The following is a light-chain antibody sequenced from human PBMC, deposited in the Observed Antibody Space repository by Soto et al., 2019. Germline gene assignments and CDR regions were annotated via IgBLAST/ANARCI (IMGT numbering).Light chain of an antibody. CDR1: RSISNW. CDR2: DAS. J-gene: IGKJ1*01. V-gene: IGKV1-5*01. CDR3: QQYDSYSWT. Sequence: DTQMTQSPSTLSGSVGDRVTITCRASRSISNWVVWYQQKPGKAPKLLISDASDLERGVPSRFSGTGSGTEFTLTISSLQPDDSATYYCQQYDSYSWTFGQGTRVEVK.